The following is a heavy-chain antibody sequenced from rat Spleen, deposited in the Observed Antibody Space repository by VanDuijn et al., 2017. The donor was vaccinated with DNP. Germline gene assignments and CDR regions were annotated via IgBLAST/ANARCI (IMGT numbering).Heavy chain of an antibody. CDR2: IWAGGGT. J-gene: IGHJ4*01. V-gene: IGHV2-72*01. CDR3: ARSSFYSSYIYVMDA. D-gene: IGHD1-2*01. CDR1: GFSLTSYH. Sequence: QVQLKESGPGLVQPSQTLSLTCTVSGFSLTSYHVSWVRQPPGKSLVWMGTIWAGGGTNYNSAVQSRLDISRETSKSQVFLKTNRLQTENTGTYYCARSSFYSSYIYVMDAWGQGASVTVSS.